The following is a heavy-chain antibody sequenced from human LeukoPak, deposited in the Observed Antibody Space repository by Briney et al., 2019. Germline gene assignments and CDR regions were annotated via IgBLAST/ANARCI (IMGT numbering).Heavy chain of an antibody. V-gene: IGHV3-7*03. Sequence: PGGSLRLSCAASGFIFSNYWMTWVRQAPGKGLEWVAHIRQDGSERHYVDSVKHRFTISRDNAKNSLDLQMDSLRAEDTAIYYCAKDPNGDYVGAFDSWGQGTLVTVSS. CDR1: GFIFSNYW. CDR2: IRQDGSER. J-gene: IGHJ3*01. D-gene: IGHD4-17*01. CDR3: AKDPNGDYVGAFDS.